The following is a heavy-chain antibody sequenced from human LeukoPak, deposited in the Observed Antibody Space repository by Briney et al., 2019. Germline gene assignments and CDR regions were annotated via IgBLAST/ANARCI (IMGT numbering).Heavy chain of an antibody. Sequence: SGGSLRLSCAAPGFTFSDCYMNWIRQAPGKGLEWISYISNSDSTTYYADSVKGRFTISRDNAKNTLSLQMNSLRVDDTSVYYCARGGEVYNVDYWGQGNLVTVSS. D-gene: IGHD5-24*01. J-gene: IGHJ4*02. V-gene: IGHV3-11*04. CDR3: ARGGEVYNVDY. CDR1: GFTFSDCY. CDR2: ISNSDSTT.